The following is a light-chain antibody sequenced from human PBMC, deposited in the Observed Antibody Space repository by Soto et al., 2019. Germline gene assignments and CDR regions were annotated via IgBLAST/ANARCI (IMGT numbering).Light chain of an antibody. J-gene: IGLJ2*01. V-gene: IGLV2-14*01. CDR3: SSYSSSSVV. CDR1: NSDIGGYNY. CDR2: EVS. Sequence: QSALTQPASVSGSPGQSITISCTGTNSDIGGYNYVSWYQHHPGKAPKLMIYEVSNRPSGVSNRFSGSKSGNTASLTISGLQAEDEADYYCSSYSSSSVVFGGGTKVTVL.